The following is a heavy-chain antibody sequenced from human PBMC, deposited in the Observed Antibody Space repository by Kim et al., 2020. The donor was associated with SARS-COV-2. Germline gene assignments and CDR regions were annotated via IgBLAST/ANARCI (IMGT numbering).Heavy chain of an antibody. CDR3: ARERFLENYYGSGSYPFFDY. J-gene: IGHJ4*02. Sequence: RFTISRDNSKNTLYLQMNSLRAEDTAVYYCARERFLENYYGSGSYPFFDYWGQGTLVTVSS. D-gene: IGHD3-10*01. V-gene: IGHV3-30*01.